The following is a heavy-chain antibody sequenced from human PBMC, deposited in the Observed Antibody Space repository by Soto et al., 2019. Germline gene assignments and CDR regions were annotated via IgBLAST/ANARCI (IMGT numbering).Heavy chain of an antibody. CDR3: ARGWIPPSGYGIAYAMDV. J-gene: IGHJ6*02. V-gene: IGHV4-39*01. Sequence: PSETLSLTCTVSGVSISGSRYYWGWIRQPPGRGLEWIGNIYYRGSTYYTPALKSRVTLSVDTSKNQFSLNLNSVTAADTAVYYCARGWIPPSGYGIAYAMDVWCQGTTVTVSS. CDR2: IYYRGST. CDR1: GVSISGSRYY. D-gene: IGHD2-21*01.